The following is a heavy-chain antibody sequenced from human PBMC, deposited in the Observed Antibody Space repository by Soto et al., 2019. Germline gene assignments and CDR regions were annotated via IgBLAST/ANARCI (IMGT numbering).Heavy chain of an antibody. V-gene: IGHV3-30*04. D-gene: IGHD4-4*01. J-gene: IGHJ2*01. CDR3: ARPLWRVDYNGGYCDL. CDR1: GLTFSSYA. CDR2: ISYDGRNK. Sequence: QVQLVESGGGVVQPGRSLRLSCAASGLTFSSYAMHWVRQAPGKGLEWVAVISYDGRNKYYVDSVKGRFTISRDNSKNTLYLQMNSLRTEDTAVYYCARPLWRVDYNGGYCDLCGRCTLVTVSS.